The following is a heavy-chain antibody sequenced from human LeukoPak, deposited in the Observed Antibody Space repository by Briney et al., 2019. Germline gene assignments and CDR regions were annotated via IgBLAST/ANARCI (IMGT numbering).Heavy chain of an antibody. CDR2: TYYRSRWYN. D-gene: IGHD6-19*01. CDR3: ARSAMAGCFDY. Sequence: SQTLSLTCAISGDSVSSNSIAWNWIRQSPSRGLEWLGGTYYRSRWYNDYAESVKSRIIINPDTSKNQFSLQLNSVSPEDTAVYYCARSAMAGCFDYWGQGTLVTVSS. V-gene: IGHV6-1*01. CDR1: GDSVSSNSIA. J-gene: IGHJ4*02.